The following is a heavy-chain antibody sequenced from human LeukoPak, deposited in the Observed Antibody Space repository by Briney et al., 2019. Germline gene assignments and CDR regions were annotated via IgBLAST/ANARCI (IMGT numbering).Heavy chain of an antibody. CDR1: GYSFTSYW. V-gene: IGHV5-51*01. Sequence: GESLKISCKGSGYSFTSYWIGWVRQMPGKGLEWMGIIYPGDSDTRYSPSFQGQVTISADKSISTAYLQWSSLKASDTAMYYCARSQVTMVRGAAFDIWGQGTMVTVSS. CDR3: ARSQVTMVRGAAFDI. CDR2: IYPGDSDT. D-gene: IGHD3-10*01. J-gene: IGHJ3*02.